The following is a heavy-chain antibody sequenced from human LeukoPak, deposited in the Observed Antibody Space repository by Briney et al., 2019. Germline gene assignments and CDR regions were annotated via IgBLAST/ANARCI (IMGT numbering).Heavy chain of an antibody. CDR1: GFTFSSYG. Sequence: GGSLRLSCAASGFTFSSYGMSWVRQAPGKGLEGVSAISGSGGSTYYADSVKGRFTISRDNSKNTLYLQMNSLRAEDTAVYYCAKDRVATERYYMDAWGKGTTVTISS. CDR2: ISGSGGST. D-gene: IGHD6-13*01. J-gene: IGHJ6*03. CDR3: AKDRVATERYYMDA. V-gene: IGHV3-23*01.